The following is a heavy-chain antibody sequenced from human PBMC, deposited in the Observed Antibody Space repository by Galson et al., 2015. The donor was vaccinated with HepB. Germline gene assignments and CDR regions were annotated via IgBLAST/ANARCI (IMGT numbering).Heavy chain of an antibody. CDR1: GGSFSGYY. CDR2: INHSGST. J-gene: IGHJ4*02. CDR3: ARRSQWLVRIDY. Sequence: TLSLTCAVYGGSFSGYYWSWIRQPPGKGLEWIGEINHSGSTNYNPSLKSRVTISVDTSKNQFSLKLSSVTAADTAVYYCARRSQWLVRIDYWGQGTLVTVSS. V-gene: IGHV4-34*01. D-gene: IGHD6-19*01.